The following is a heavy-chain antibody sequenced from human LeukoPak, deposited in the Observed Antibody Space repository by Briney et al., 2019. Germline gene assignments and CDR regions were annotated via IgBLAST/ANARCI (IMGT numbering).Heavy chain of an antibody. V-gene: IGHV3-30-3*01. CDR2: ISYDGSNK. D-gene: IGHD6-25*01. Sequence: GGSLRLSCAASGFTFSSYAMHRVRQAPGKGLEWVAVISYDGSNKYYADSVKGRFTISRDNSKNTLYLQMNSLRAEDTAVYYCARDQADWGQGTLVTVSS. CDR1: GFTFSSYA. J-gene: IGHJ4*02. CDR3: ARDQAD.